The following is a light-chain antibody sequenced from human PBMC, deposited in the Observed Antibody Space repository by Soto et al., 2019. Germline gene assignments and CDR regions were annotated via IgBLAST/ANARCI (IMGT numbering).Light chain of an antibody. CDR2: DAS. J-gene: IGKJ5*01. V-gene: IGKV3-15*01. CDR1: QSVSSY. Sequence: EIVLTHSPATLSLSPCERATLSCRASQSVSSYLAWYQQKPGQAPRLLIYDASTRATGFPARFSGSGSGTEFTLTISSLQSEDFAVYYCQQYNGWPITFGQGTRLEIK. CDR3: QQYNGWPIT.